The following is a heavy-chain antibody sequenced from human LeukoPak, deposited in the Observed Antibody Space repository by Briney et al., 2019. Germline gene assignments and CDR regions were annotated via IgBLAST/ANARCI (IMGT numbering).Heavy chain of an antibody. J-gene: IGHJ4*02. CDR3: ARNLRPDFDY. V-gene: IGHV6-1*01. CDR2: TYYRPRWIY. CDR1: WDSVSSSSSA. Sequence: SQTLSLTCVISWDSVSSSSSALSWIRQSPSRGLEWLGRTYYRPRWIYDYAESVKGRITINPDTSKNEFSLQLNSVTPEDTAMYYCARNLRPDFDYWGQGTLVTVSS.